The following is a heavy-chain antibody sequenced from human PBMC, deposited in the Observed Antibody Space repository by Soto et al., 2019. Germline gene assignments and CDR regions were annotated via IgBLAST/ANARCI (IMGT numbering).Heavy chain of an antibody. J-gene: IGHJ5*02. V-gene: IGHV1-2*02. CDR2: INPNSGGT. CDR3: ARDLIPDYVWVRGNWFDP. Sequence: ASVKVSCKASGYTFTGYYMHWVRQAPGQGLEWMGWINPNSGGTNYAQKFQGRVTMTRDTSISTACMELSRLRSDDTAVYYCARDLIPDYVWVRGNWFDPWGQGTLVTVSS. D-gene: IGHD3-10*02. CDR1: GYTFTGYY.